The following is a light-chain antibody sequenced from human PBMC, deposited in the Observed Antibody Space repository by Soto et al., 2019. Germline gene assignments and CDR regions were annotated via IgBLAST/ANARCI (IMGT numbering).Light chain of an antibody. CDR2: GNS. V-gene: IGLV1-40*01. CDR3: QYYDSSLSAL. Sequence: QSVLTQPPSVSGAPGQRVTISCTGSSSNIGAGYDVHWYQQLPGTAPKLLIYGNSNRPSGVPDRFSGSKSGTSASLAITGLQAEDDADYYCQYYDSSLSALFGGGTKLTVL. J-gene: IGLJ2*01. CDR1: SSNIGAGYD.